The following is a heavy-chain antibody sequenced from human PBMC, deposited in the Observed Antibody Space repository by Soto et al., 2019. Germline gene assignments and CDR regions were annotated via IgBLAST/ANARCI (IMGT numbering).Heavy chain of an antibody. D-gene: IGHD5-18*01. CDR3: FREVFRSPSAIDF. J-gene: IGHJ4*02. V-gene: IGHV4-30-4*01. Sequence: SETLSLTCTVSGGTISSDGYYWSWIRQAPGRGLEWIGYIYHIGSTYYNPSLESRVTTSLDKSKNQFSLNLRSVTAADTAVYFCFREVFRSPSAIDFWGQGTLVTVSS. CDR1: GGTISSDGYY. CDR2: IYHIGST.